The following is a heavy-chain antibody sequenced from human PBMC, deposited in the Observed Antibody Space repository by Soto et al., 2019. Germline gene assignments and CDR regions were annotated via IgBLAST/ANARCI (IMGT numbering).Heavy chain of an antibody. J-gene: IGHJ4*02. CDR2: IYYSGST. CDR3: ARVGSSWLETGYFDY. CDR1: GGSISSYY. Sequence: SETLSLTCTVSGGSISSYYWSWIRQPPGKGLERIGYIYYSGSTNYNPSLKSRVTISVDTSKNQFSLKLSSVTAADTAVYYCARVGSSWLETGYFDYWGQGTLVTVSS. V-gene: IGHV4-59*01. D-gene: IGHD6-13*01.